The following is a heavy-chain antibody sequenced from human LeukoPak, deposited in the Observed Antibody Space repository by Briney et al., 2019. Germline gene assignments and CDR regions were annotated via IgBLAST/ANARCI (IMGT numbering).Heavy chain of an antibody. CDR2: IKQDGSEK. CDR1: GFTFSSYW. D-gene: IGHD3-3*01. J-gene: IGHJ4*02. V-gene: IGHV3-7*01. Sequence: GGSLRLSCAASGFTFSSYWMSWVRQAPGKGLEWVANIKQDGSEKYYVDSVKGRFTISRDNAKNSLYLQMNSLRAEDTAVYYCAREGITIFGVVQPFDYWGQGTLVTVSS. CDR3: AREGITIFGVVQPFDY.